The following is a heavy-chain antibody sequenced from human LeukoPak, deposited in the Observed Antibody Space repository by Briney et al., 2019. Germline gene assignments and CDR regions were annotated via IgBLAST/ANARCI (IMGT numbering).Heavy chain of an antibody. V-gene: IGHV3-48*04. J-gene: IGHJ3*02. D-gene: IGHD5-18*01. CDR3: ARDAGYSYGRDAFDI. CDR2: ISSSSSNM. Sequence: GGSLRLSCAASGFTFRNYGMNWVRQTPGKGLEWVSYISSSSSNMAYADSVKGRSTISRDNAKNSLYLQMNSLRAEDTAVYYCARDAGYSYGRDAFDIWGQGTMVTVSS. CDR1: GFTFRNYG.